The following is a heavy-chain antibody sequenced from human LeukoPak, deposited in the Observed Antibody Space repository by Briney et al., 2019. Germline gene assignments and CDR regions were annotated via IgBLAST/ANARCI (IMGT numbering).Heavy chain of an antibody. D-gene: IGHD4-11*01. Sequence: GGSLRLSCVVSGFTLSTNFMSWVRQAPGERLEWVSVIYSGGSTYYADSVKGRFTISRDNSKNTLYLQMNSLRAEDTAVYYCARTRGDTTTFDYFDYWGQGTLVTVSS. CDR3: ARTRGDTTTFDYFDY. J-gene: IGHJ4*02. V-gene: IGHV3-53*01. CDR1: GFTLSTNF. CDR2: IYSGGST.